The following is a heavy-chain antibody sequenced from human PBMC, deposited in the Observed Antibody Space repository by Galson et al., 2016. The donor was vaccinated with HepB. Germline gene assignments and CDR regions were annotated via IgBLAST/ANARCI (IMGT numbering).Heavy chain of an antibody. Sequence: SLRLSCAASGFTFGDYAMSWVRQAPGKGLEWIAYISGRSSTIYYADSVRGRFTISRDNAKNSLYLQMNSLRVEDAAVYYCAGEAIISVVTGGGFDVWGQGTTVTVSS. V-gene: IGHV3-11*04. CDR3: AGEAIISVVTGGGFDV. CDR1: GFTFGDYA. D-gene: IGHD2-21*02. J-gene: IGHJ6*02. CDR2: ISGRSSTI.